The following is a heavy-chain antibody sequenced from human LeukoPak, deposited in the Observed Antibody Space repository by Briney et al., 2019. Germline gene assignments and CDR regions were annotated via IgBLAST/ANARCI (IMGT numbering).Heavy chain of an antibody. J-gene: IGHJ6*03. CDR3: ARHVKAAAGYYYYYMDV. V-gene: IGHV4-4*09. CDR2: IYTSGST. Sequence: SETLSLTCTVSSGSISSYYWSWIRQPPGKGLDWIGYIYTSGSTNYNPSLKSRVTISVDTSKNQFSLKLSSVTAADTAVYYCARHVKAAAGYYYYYMDVWGKGTTVTVSS. CDR1: SGSISSYY. D-gene: IGHD6-13*01.